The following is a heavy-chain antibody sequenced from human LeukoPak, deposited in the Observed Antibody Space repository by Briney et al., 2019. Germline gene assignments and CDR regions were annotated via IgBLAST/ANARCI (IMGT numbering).Heavy chain of an antibody. D-gene: IGHD6-13*01. V-gene: IGHV3-23*01. CDR2: ISGSGGST. J-gene: IGHJ4*02. Sequence: PGGSLSLSCAASGFTFSSYAMSWVRQAPGKGLEWVSAISGSGGSTYYADSVKGRFTISRDNSKNTLYLQMNSLRTEDTAVYYCARGRGSWYGVYFDYWGQGTLVTVSS. CDR1: GFTFSSYA. CDR3: ARGRGSWYGVYFDY.